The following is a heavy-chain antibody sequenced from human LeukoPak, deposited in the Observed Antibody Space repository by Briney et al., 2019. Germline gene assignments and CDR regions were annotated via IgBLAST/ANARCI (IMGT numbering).Heavy chain of an antibody. CDR2: INPISGAT. CDR3: AREGGNGGFDY. CDR1: GNIFTDYY. Sequence: GASVKVPCKVSGNIFTDYYIHWVRQAPGQRLEWMGWINPISGATKYGQKFQGRVTMTRDTSTTTAYMELSSLKSDDTGVYYCAREGGNGGFDYWGQGTLVTVSS. V-gene: IGHV1-2*02. D-gene: IGHD4-23*01. J-gene: IGHJ4*02.